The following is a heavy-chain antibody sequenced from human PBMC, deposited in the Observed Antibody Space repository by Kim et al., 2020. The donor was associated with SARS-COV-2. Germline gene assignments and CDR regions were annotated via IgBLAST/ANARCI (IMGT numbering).Heavy chain of an antibody. V-gene: IGHV3-30*18. J-gene: IGHJ5*02. CDR3: AKEAEYYYDSSGKTDWFDP. CDR1: GFTFSSYG. CDR2: ISYDGSNK. D-gene: IGHD3-22*01. Sequence: GGSLRLSCAASGFTFSSYGMHWVRQAPGKGLEWVAVISYDGSNKYYADSVKGRFTISRDNSKNTLYLQMNSLRAEDTAVYYCAKEAEYYYDSSGKTDWFDPWGQGTLVTVSS.